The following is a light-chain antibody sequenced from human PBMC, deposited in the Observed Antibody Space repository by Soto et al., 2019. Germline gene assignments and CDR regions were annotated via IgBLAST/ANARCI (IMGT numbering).Light chain of an antibody. CDR2: GAS. CDR3: QQYGDSPRS. CDR1: QSVSNNY. Sequence: EIVLTQSPGTLSLSPGERATLSCRASQSVSNNYLAWYQQKPGQAPRLLIYGASSRATGTPDRFSVSGSGTDFTLTISRLEPGDFAVYYCQQYGDSPRSFGQGTKVDIK. V-gene: IGKV3-20*01. J-gene: IGKJ1*01.